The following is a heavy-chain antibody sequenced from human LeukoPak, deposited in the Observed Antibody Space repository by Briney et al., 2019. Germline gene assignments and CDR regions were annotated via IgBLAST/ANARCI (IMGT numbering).Heavy chain of an antibody. J-gene: IGHJ4*02. Sequence: GGSLRLSCAASGFTLSDYYMSWIRQAPGKGLEWVSYISSSGSTIYYADSVKGRFTISKDNAKNSLYLQMTNLRVEDTALYYCARDTHLSYGAGFDYWGQGTPVTVSS. CDR2: ISSSGSTI. D-gene: IGHD3-10*01. CDR1: GFTLSDYY. CDR3: ARDTHLSYGAGFDY. V-gene: IGHV3-11*04.